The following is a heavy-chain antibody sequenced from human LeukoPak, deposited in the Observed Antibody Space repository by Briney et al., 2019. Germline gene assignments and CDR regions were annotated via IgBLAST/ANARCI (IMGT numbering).Heavy chain of an antibody. Sequence: SQTLSLTCAISDYSVSSNTAAWNWIRQSPSRGLEWLGRTYYRSKWYNDYAVSVKSRITINPGTPKNQFSLQLNSVTPEDTAVYYCARGPQVVGYYYIDVWGKGTTVTVSS. J-gene: IGHJ6*03. V-gene: IGHV6-1*01. CDR3: ARGPQVVGYYYIDV. CDR2: TYYRSKWYN. D-gene: IGHD2-15*01. CDR1: DYSVSSNTAA.